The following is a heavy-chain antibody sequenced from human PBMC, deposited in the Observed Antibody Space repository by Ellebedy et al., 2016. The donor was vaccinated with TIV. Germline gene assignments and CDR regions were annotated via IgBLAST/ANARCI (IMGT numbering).Heavy chain of an antibody. CDR3: ARGLGGGYYDSSGHYYYYYMDV. CDR2: IIPILGIA. V-gene: IGHV1-69*04. Sequence: SVKVSXXASGGTFSSYAISWVRQAPGQGLEWMGRIIPILGIANYAQKFQGRVTITRDTSASTAYMELSSLRSEDTAVYYCARGLGGGYYDSSGHYYYYYMDVWGKGTTVTVSS. D-gene: IGHD3-22*01. CDR1: GGTFSSYA. J-gene: IGHJ6*03.